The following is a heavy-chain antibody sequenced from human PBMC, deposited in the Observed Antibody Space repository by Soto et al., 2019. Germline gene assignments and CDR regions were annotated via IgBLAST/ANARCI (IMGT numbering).Heavy chain of an antibody. CDR3: ARPGRGIAVAGPFDY. D-gene: IGHD6-19*01. CDR2: IYYSGST. Sequence: QLQLQESGPGLVKPSETLSLTCTVSGGSISSSSYYWGWIRQPPGKGLEWIGSIYYSGSTYYNPSLKSRVPISVDTSKNQFSLKLSSVTAADTAVYYCARPGRGIAVAGPFDYWGQGTLVTVSS. V-gene: IGHV4-39*01. J-gene: IGHJ4*02. CDR1: GGSISSSSYY.